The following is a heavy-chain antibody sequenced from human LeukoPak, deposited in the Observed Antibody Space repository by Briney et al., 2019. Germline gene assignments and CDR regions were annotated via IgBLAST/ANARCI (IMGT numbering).Heavy chain of an antibody. D-gene: IGHD2-15*01. CDR1: GFIFSSYG. J-gene: IGHJ4*02. CDR3: AKGGEICSGGSCSPGY. CDR2: LSPDGSNK. Sequence: PGRSLRLSCAASGFIFSSYGMHWVRQAPGKGLEWVAVLSPDGSNKYYTDSVKGRFTISRDNSKDTLYLQMNSLRVEDTALYYCAKGGEICSGGSCSPGYWGQGTLVTVSS. V-gene: IGHV3-30*18.